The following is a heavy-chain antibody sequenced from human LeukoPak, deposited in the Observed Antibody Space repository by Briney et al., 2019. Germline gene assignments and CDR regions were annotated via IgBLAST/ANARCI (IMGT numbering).Heavy chain of an antibody. Sequence: GGSLRLSCAASGFTFSSYAMHWVRQAPGKGLEWAAVISYDGSNKYYADSVKGRFTISRDNSKNTLYLQMNSLRAEDTAVYYCAKGRIAAAAPSYWGQGTLVTVSS. CDR2: ISYDGSNK. CDR3: AKGRIAAAAPSY. V-gene: IGHV3-30*04. CDR1: GFTFSSYA. D-gene: IGHD6-13*01. J-gene: IGHJ4*02.